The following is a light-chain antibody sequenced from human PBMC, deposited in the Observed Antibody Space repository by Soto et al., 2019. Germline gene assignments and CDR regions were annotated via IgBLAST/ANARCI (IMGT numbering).Light chain of an antibody. Sequence: EIVLTHSPGTLSLSPGERATLSCRASQSVSNNYLAWYQQKPGQAPRLLIYGASNRATGIPDRFSGSGSGTYFTVTISRLEPEDFAVYYCQQYGSSGTVGQGTKVDIK. CDR3: QQYGSSGT. CDR2: GAS. CDR1: QSVSNNY. J-gene: IGKJ1*01. V-gene: IGKV3-20*01.